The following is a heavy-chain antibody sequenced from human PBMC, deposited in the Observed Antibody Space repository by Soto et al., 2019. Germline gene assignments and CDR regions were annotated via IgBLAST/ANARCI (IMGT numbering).Heavy chain of an antibody. J-gene: IGHJ5*02. D-gene: IGHD3-10*01. Sequence: QVQLVESGGGVVQPGRSLRLSCAASGFTFSSYGMHWVRQAPGKGLEWVADISYDGSNKYYADSVKGRFTISRDNSKNTLYLQMNSLRAEDTAVYYCAKGTEWFGELLTLNWFDPWGQGTLVTVSS. CDR3: AKGTEWFGELLTLNWFDP. V-gene: IGHV3-30*18. CDR2: ISYDGSNK. CDR1: GFTFSSYG.